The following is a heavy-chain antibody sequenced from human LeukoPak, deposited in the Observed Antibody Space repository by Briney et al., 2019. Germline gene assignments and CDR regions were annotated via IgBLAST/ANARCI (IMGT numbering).Heavy chain of an antibody. Sequence: PGGSLRLSRAASGFTFSTYAMSWVRQAPGKGLEWVSAISGSGGSTYYADSVKGRFTISRDNSRNTLSLQMNSLRAEDTAVYYCAKDDHGGSGWRDYYDYWGQGTLVTVSS. J-gene: IGHJ4*02. CDR2: ISGSGGST. D-gene: IGHD6-19*01. CDR3: AKDDHGGSGWRDYYDY. CDR1: GFTFSTYA. V-gene: IGHV3-23*01.